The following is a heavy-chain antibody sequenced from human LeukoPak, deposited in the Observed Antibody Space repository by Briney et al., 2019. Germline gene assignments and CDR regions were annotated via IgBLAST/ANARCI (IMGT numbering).Heavy chain of an antibody. D-gene: IGHD4-17*01. V-gene: IGHV3-23*01. CDR3: AKDLTTVTTGDY. Sequence: PGGSLRLSCAASIFSFNLYGISWVRQAPGKGLEWVSSISGSGGSTYYADSVKGRFTISRDNSKNTLYLHMNSLRAEDTAVYYCAKDLTTVTTGDYWGQGTLVTVSS. CDR2: ISGSGGST. CDR1: IFSFNLYG. J-gene: IGHJ4*02.